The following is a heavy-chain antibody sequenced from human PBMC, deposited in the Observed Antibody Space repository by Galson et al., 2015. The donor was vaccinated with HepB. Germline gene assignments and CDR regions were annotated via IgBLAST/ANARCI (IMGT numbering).Heavy chain of an antibody. CDR2: IIPIFGIA. J-gene: IGHJ4*02. Sequence: SVKVSCKASGGTFSSYAISWVRQAPGQGLEWMGGIIPIFGIANYAQKFQGRVTITADKSTSTAYMELSSLRSEDTAVYYCARDPEHDSSLSLINNWGQGTLVTVSS. D-gene: IGHD3-22*01. V-gene: IGHV1-69*10. CDR1: GGTFSSYA. CDR3: ARDPEHDSSLSLINN.